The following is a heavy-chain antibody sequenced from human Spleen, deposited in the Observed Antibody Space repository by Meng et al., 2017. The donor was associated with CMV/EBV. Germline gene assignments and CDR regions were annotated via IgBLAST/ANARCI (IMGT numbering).Heavy chain of an antibody. D-gene: IGHD2-2*01. CDR2: IKQDGSEK. CDR1: GFTFSSYG. V-gene: IGHV3-7*01. J-gene: IGHJ4*02. CDR3: ARHRYGGPTSWPYFDY. Sequence: GGSLRLSCAASGFTFSSYGMSWVRQAPGKGLEWVANIKQDGSEKYYVDSVKGRFTISRDNAKNSLYLQMTSLRAEDTAVYYCARHRYGGPTSWPYFDYWGQGTLVTVSS.